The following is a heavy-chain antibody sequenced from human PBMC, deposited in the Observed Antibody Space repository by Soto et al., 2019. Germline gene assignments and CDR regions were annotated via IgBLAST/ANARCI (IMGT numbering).Heavy chain of an antibody. V-gene: IGHV4-59*08. Sequence: SETLSLTCTVSGGSISSYYWSWIRQPPGKGLEWIGYIYYSGSTNYNPSLKSRVTISVDTSKNQFSLKLSSVTAADTAVYYCARRGWSGHTYYYYMDVWGKGTTVTVSS. CDR1: GGSISSYY. J-gene: IGHJ6*03. D-gene: IGHD3-3*01. CDR2: IYYSGST. CDR3: ARRGWSGHTYYYYMDV.